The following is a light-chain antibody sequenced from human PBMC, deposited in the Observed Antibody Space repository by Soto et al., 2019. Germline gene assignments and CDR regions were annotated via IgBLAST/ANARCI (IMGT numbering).Light chain of an antibody. Sequence: QSVLTQPPSASGTPGQRVTISCSGSSSNIGSNTVNWYQQLPETAPKLLIYSINQRPSGVPDRFSGSKSGTSGSLAISGLQSEDEADYYCAAWDDSLNGVVFGGGTKLTVL. CDR2: SIN. V-gene: IGLV1-44*01. CDR1: SSNIGSNT. CDR3: AAWDDSLNGVV. J-gene: IGLJ2*01.